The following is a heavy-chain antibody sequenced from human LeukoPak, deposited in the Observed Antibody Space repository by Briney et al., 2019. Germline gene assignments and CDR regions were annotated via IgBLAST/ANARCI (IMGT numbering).Heavy chain of an antibody. Sequence: GGSLRLSCAASGFTFSDYYMSWIRQAPGKGLEWVSYISSSSSYTNYADSVKGRFTISRDNAKNSLYLQMNSLRAEDTAVYYCARDLRDDITGYFDYWGQGTLVTVSS. CDR1: GFTFSDYY. V-gene: IGHV3-11*05. CDR3: ARDLRDDITGYFDY. CDR2: ISSSSSYT. J-gene: IGHJ4*02. D-gene: IGHD5-24*01.